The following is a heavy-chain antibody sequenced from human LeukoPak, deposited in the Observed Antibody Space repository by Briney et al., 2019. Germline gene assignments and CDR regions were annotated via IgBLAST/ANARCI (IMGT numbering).Heavy chain of an antibody. CDR3: AKRIAVAGPYFDY. Sequence: PGGSLRLSCVASGFTFSSYAMSWVRQGPGKGLEWVSAISTSGGSTYYADSVKGRFTISRDNSKNTLYLQMNSLRAEDTAVYYCAKRIAVAGPYFDYWGQGTLVTVSS. J-gene: IGHJ4*02. V-gene: IGHV3-23*01. D-gene: IGHD6-19*01. CDR2: ISTSGGST. CDR1: GFTFSSYA.